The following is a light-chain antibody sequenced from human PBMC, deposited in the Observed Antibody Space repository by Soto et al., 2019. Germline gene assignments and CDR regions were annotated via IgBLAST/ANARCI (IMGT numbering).Light chain of an antibody. CDR2: GAA. Sequence: DIQMTQSPSSLSASVGDRVTITCRASQSITKYLNWYRQKPGKAPELLIYGAATLQSGVPSRFSGGGSGTEFTLTISSLQPEDFATYYGQHTYSSPRTFGQGTKVDIK. V-gene: IGKV1-39*01. CDR3: QHTYSSPRT. CDR1: QSITKY. J-gene: IGKJ1*01.